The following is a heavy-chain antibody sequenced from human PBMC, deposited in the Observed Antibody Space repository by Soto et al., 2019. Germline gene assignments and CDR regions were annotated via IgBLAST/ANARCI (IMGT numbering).Heavy chain of an antibody. CDR3: VGYYYNTRGYYYDY. CDR1: GGTFSSFA. Sequence: SVKVSCKASGGTFSSFAISWVRQAPGQGLEWMARIIPTFDTANYAQKFQGRVTITADESTSTAYMELSSLRSEDTAVYYCVGYYYNTRGYYYDYWGQGTLVTVSS. J-gene: IGHJ4*02. V-gene: IGHV1-69*13. D-gene: IGHD3-22*01. CDR2: IIPTFDTA.